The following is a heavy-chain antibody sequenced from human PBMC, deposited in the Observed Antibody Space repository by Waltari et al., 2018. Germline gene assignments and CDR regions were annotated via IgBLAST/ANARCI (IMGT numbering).Heavy chain of an antibody. J-gene: IGHJ3*02. V-gene: IGHV3-30*03. CDR2: ISYDGRNK. CDR1: GFTFSTYA. D-gene: IGHD2-2*01. CDR3: QSAMSAFDI. Sequence: QVKLVESGGGVVQPGWSLRLDCAAYGFTFSTYAMHWVRQAPGKGLEWVAVISYDGRNKYYIDSVKGRFTISRDNSKNTLYMQMNSLRAEDTAVYYCQSAMSAFDIWGQGTMVTVSS.